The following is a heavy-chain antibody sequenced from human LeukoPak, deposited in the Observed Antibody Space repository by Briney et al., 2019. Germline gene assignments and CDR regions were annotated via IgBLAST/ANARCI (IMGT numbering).Heavy chain of an antibody. CDR1: GGSISSYY. D-gene: IGHD3-10*01. J-gene: IGHJ4*02. CDR3: ARDRGPYYFDY. V-gene: IGHV4-59*01. CDR2: IYYSGST. Sequence: SETLSLTCSVSGGSISSYYWSWIRQPPGKGLEWIGYIYYSGSTNYNPSLKSRVTISVDTSKSQFSLKLRSVTAADTAVYYCARDRGPYYFDYWGQGTLVTVSS.